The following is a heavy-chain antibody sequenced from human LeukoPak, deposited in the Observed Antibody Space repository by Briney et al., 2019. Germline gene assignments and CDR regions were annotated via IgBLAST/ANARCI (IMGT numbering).Heavy chain of an antibody. CDR3: ARVGSYSFDY. V-gene: IGHV4-59*01. Sequence: SETLSLTCTVSGGSISAYYWSWIRQPPGKGLEWIGYVDNSGTSNYNPSLKSRVTISVDTSKNQFSLKLTSVTAADTAVYYCARVGSYSFDYWGQETRGTLSS. J-gene: IGHJ4*02. D-gene: IGHD1-26*01. CDR1: GGSISAYY. CDR2: VDNSGTS.